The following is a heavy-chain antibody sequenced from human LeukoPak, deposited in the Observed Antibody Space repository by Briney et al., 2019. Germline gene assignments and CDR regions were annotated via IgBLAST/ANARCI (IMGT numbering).Heavy chain of an antibody. CDR3: ARVYDYVWGSYRNFDY. Sequence: QPGGSLRLSCAASGFPFSSYWMSWVRQAPGKGLEWVANIKQDGSEKYYVDSVKGRFTISRDNAKNSLYLQMNSLRAEDTAVHYCARVYDYVWGSYRNFDYWGQGTLVTVSS. CDR1: GFPFSSYW. D-gene: IGHD3-16*02. J-gene: IGHJ4*02. CDR2: IKQDGSEK. V-gene: IGHV3-7*01.